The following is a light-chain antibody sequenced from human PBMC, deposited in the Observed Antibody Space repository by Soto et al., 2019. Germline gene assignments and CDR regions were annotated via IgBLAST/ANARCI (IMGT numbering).Light chain of an antibody. CDR2: GVS. CDR1: QSGTSNN. Sequence: VLKHCPGALSGNPWDIASRWCSPSQSGTSNNLAGYRQKPGQAPSLIIYGVSSRATGIPDRFSGSGSGTDFTHAISILQPQAFATDLSHQLNSYPLTFDRGTKVDIK. V-gene: IGKV3-20*01. CDR3: HQLNSYPLT. J-gene: IGKJ4*01.